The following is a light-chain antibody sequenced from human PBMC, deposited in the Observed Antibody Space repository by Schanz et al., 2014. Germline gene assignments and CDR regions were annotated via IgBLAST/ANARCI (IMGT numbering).Light chain of an antibody. CDR1: SSDVGGYNF. CDR2: DVS. V-gene: IGLV2-14*01. J-gene: IGLJ2*01. Sequence: QSALTQAASVSGSPGQSITISCTGTSSDVGGYNFVSWYQQHPGKAPKLMIYDVSHRPSGVSDRFSGSKSGNTASLTISGLQAEDESDYYCSSYTRSSTLVFGGGTKLTVL. CDR3: SSYTRSSTLV.